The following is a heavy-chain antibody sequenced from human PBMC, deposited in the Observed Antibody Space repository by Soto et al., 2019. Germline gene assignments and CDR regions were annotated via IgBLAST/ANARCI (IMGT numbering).Heavy chain of an antibody. V-gene: IGHV3-30-3*01. Sequence: QVQLVESGGGVVQPGRSLRLSCAASGFTFSSYAMHWVRQAPGKGLEWVAVISYDGSNKYYADSVKGRFTISRDNSKHTLYLQMNSLSAEDTAVYYCARDDGGSGCDYYYYYYGMDVWGQGTTVTVSS. CDR3: ARDDGGSGCDYYYYYYGMDV. CDR1: GFTFSSYA. D-gene: IGHD6-19*01. J-gene: IGHJ6*02. CDR2: ISYDGSNK.